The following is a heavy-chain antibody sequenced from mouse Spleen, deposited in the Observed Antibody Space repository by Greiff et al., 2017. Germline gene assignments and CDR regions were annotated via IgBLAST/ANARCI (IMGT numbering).Heavy chain of an antibody. CDR1: GFTFTDYY. CDR2: IRNKANGYTT. Sequence: EVHLVESGGGLVQPGGSLSLSCAASGFTFTDYYMSWVRQPPGKALEWLGFIRNKANGYTTEYSASVKGRFTISRDNSQSILYLQMNALRAEDSATYYCARFYGNFPGNYAMDYWGQGTSVTVSS. D-gene: IGHD2-1*01. CDR3: ARFYGNFPGNYAMDY. V-gene: IGHV7-3*01. J-gene: IGHJ4*01.